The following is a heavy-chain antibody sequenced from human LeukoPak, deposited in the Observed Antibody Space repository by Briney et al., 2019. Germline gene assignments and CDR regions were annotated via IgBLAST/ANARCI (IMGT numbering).Heavy chain of an antibody. D-gene: IGHD3-16*01. Sequence: ASVKVSCTASGYTFTHYHINWVRQAPGQGLEWIGWMSPKSGDAGFAQKFQGRVTMTSDTSIGAAYMELSSLTTEDTAIYYCAGTPPKGDIDYWGQGVLVTVSS. CDR2: MSPKSGDA. CDR3: AGTPPKGDIDY. CDR1: GYTFTHYH. J-gene: IGHJ4*02. V-gene: IGHV1-8*01.